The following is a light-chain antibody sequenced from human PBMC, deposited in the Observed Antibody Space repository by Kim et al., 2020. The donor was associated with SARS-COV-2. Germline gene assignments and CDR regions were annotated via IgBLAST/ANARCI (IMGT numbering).Light chain of an antibody. CDR3: QQSHTTPTWT. Sequence: DIQMTQSPSSLSASVEDRVTITCRASQNIRRYLNWYQQKLGKAPKLLIYGASSLQSGVPSRFSGAGSGTDFTLTISSLQPEDFATYFCQQSHTTPTWTFGQGTKVDIK. V-gene: IGKV1-39*01. CDR1: QNIRRY. J-gene: IGKJ1*01. CDR2: GAS.